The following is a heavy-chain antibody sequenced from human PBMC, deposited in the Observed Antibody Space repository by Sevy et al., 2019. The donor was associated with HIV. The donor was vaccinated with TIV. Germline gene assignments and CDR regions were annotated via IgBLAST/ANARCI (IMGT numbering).Heavy chain of an antibody. J-gene: IGHJ6*02. CDR2: IYSGGST. Sequence: GGSLRLSCAASGFTVSSNYMSWVRQAPGKGLEWVSVIYSGGSTYYADSVKGRFTISRDNSKNTLYLQMNSLRAEDTAVYYCARDHYSSSQNYYYYGMDVWGQGTTVTVSS. CDR1: GFTVSSNY. CDR3: ARDHYSSSQNYYYYGMDV. V-gene: IGHV3-53*01. D-gene: IGHD6-13*01.